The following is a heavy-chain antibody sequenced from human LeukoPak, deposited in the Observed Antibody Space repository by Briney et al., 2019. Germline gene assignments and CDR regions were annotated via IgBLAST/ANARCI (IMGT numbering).Heavy chain of an antibody. J-gene: IGHJ4*02. D-gene: IGHD3-10*01. CDR2: INHSGST. V-gene: IGHV4-34*01. CDR1: GGSFSGYY. Sequence: ASETLSLTCAVYGGSFSGYYWSWIRQPPGKGLEWIGEINHSGSTNYNPSLKSRVTISVDTSKNQFSLKLSSVTAADTAVYYCARLGFGELPHDYWGQGTLVTVSS. CDR3: ARLGFGELPHDY.